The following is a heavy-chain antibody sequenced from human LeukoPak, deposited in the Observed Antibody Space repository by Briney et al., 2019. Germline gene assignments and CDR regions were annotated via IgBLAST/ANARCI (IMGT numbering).Heavy chain of an antibody. CDR3: ARSTLTYYYDSSGYRVDY. CDR2: IIPIFGTA. CDR1: GGTFSSYA. J-gene: IGHJ4*02. D-gene: IGHD3-22*01. V-gene: IGHV1-69*05. Sequence: SVKVSCKASGGTFSSYAISWVRQAPGQGLEWMGRIIPIFGTANYAQKFQGRVTITTDESTSTAYMELSSLRSEDTAVYYCARSTLTYYYDSSGYRVDYWGQGTLVTVSS.